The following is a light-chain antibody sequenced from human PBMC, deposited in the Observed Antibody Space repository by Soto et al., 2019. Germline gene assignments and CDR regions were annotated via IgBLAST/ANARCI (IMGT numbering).Light chain of an antibody. CDR2: GAS. J-gene: IGKJ1*01. CDR1: QSVSSNF. V-gene: IGKV3-20*01. CDR3: QQSGSSPRT. Sequence: LTHSPGTLSWSPWKRATLSCRASQSVSSNFLTWYQQKHGQPPRLLIYGASNRATGIPDRFSGSGSGTDGSITISSLEKGDRSVYDCQQSGSSPRTFGQGTKVDIK.